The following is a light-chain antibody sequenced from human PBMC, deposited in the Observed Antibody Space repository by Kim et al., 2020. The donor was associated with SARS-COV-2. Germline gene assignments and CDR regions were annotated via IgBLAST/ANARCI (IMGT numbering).Light chain of an antibody. V-gene: IGKV3-11*01. J-gene: IGKJ4*01. CDR1: QSFSTD. CDR2: EAS. Sequence: SPGERATRACRANQSFSTDLGWYQRRPGQAPRLLIYEASNRANGIPARFTGSGSGTDFTLTINSLEPEDFAVYYCQQRTNWPALTFGGGTKVDIK. CDR3: QQRTNWPALT.